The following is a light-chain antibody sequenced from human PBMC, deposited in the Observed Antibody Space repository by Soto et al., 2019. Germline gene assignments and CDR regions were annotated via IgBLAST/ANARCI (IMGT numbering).Light chain of an antibody. CDR2: GAS. J-gene: IGKJ1*01. CDR3: QQYGSSPWT. V-gene: IGKV3-20*01. CDR1: QSVSSSY. Sequence: EIVLTQSPGTLSLSPGERATHSCRASQSVSSSYLAWYQQKPGQAPRLLIYGASSRATGIPDRFSGSGSGTDFTLTISRLEPEDFAVYYRQQYGSSPWTFGQGTKVNIK.